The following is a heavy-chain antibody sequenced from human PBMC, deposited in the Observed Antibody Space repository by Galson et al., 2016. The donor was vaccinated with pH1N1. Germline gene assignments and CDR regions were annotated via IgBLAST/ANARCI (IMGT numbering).Heavy chain of an antibody. D-gene: IGHD3-10*01. CDR3: ARWDHSASYIDV. Sequence: CAISEDSVSSHTSACTWLRQSPSRGLEWLGRTYYRARWYNNYDVSVAGSISITPDTAKNQFYRQLKSVNPEDTAVYFCARWDHSASYIDVWGRGTLVTVSS. CDR2: TYYRARWYN. CDR1: EDSVSSHTSA. V-gene: IGHV6-1*01. J-gene: IGHJ4*02.